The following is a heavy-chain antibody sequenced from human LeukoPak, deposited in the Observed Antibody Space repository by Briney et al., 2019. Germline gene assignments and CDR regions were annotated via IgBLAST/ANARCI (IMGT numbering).Heavy chain of an antibody. CDR2: ISSSSSYI. V-gene: IGHV3-21*01. CDR3: ARSAPTAFYYDSSVYSFDY. Sequence: GGSLRLSCAASGFTFSSYSMNWVRQAPGKGLEWVSSISSSSSYIYYADSVKGRFTISRDNAKNSLYLQMNSLRAEDTAVYYCARSAPTAFYYDSSVYSFDYWAQETLVTVSS. CDR1: GFTFSSYS. J-gene: IGHJ4*02. D-gene: IGHD3-22*01.